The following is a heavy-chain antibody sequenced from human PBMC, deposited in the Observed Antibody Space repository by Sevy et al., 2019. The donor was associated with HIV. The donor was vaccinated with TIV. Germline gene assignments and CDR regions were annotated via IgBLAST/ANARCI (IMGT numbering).Heavy chain of an antibody. CDR3: GKDCGCWCAVFDH. J-gene: IGHJ4*02. CDR1: GYIFSDYH. D-gene: IGHD2-8*02. Sequence: APVKVSCKASGYIFSDYHIHWACQAPGQRLEWMGWINGKSGDTAYTEKFQSRVTMSRDTYTSTAYMQLTSLQSDDTAVYYCGKDCGCWCAVFDHWGQGTQVTVSS. V-gene: IGHV1-2*02. CDR2: INGKSGDT.